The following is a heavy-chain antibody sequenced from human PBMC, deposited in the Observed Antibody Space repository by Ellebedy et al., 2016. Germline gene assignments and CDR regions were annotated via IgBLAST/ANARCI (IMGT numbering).Heavy chain of an antibody. CDR2: MNPNSGNT. D-gene: IGHD2-2*01. CDR1: GYTFTSYG. Sequence: ASVKVSCKASGYTFTSYGINWVRQATGQGLEWMGWMNPNSGNTGYAQKFQGRVTMTRNTSISTAYMELSSLRSEDTAVYYGARGRMLRFVVVPAALINWFDPWGQGTLVTVSS. J-gene: IGHJ5*02. CDR3: ARGRMLRFVVVPAALINWFDP. V-gene: IGHV1-8*02.